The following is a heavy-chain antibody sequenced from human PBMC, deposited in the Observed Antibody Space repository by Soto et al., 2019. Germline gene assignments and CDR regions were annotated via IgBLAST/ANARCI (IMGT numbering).Heavy chain of an antibody. CDR2: INPNSGGT. V-gene: IGHV1-2*04. CDR1: GYTFTGYY. Sequence: GASVKVSCKASGYTFTGYYMHWVRQAPGQGLEWMGWINPNSGGTNYAQKFQGWVTMTRDTSISTAYMELSRLRSDDTAVYYCARDNPHCSGGSCYPTNYNWVDPWGQGTLVTVSS. CDR3: ARDNPHCSGGSCYPTNYNWVDP. D-gene: IGHD2-15*01. J-gene: IGHJ5*02.